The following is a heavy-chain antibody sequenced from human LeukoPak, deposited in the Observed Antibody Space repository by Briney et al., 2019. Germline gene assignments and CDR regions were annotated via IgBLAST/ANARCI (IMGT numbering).Heavy chain of an antibody. V-gene: IGHV4-61*02. CDR3: ARVTTGGYYKC. J-gene: IGHJ4*02. CDR2: IYSTGST. Sequence: PSETLSLTCSVSGDPISSGNYYWTWIRQPAGKGLEWIGRIYSTGSTNYNPSLKSRVTISVDTSKNQFSLRLSSVTAADTAVYYCARVTTGGYYKCWGQGTLVTVS. CDR1: GDPISSGNYY. D-gene: IGHD3-22*01.